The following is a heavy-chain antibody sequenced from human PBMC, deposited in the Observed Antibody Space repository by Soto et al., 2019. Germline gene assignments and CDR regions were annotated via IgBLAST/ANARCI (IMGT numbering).Heavy chain of an antibody. CDR1: GGSISSGGYY. D-gene: IGHD2-2*01. V-gene: IGHV4-31*03. J-gene: IGHJ3*02. CDR3: ATEQYQLRSDAFDI. CDR2: IYYSGST. Sequence: SETLSLTCTVSGGSISSGGYYWSWIRQHPGKGLEGIGYIYYSGSTYYNPSLKSRVTISVDTSKNQFYLKLSSVTAADTAEYYCATEQYQLRSDAFDIWGQGTMVTVSS.